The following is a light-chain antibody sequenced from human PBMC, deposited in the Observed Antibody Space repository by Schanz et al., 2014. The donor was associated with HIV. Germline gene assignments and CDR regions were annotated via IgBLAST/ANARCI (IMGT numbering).Light chain of an antibody. Sequence: DVQMTQSPSSLSASVGDRVTITCRASQSISTFLNWYQQKPGKAPKLLISEASILETGVPSTFSGSGSGTEFTLTISSLQPDDFATYYCQQYDTYPYTFGRGTKLEIK. J-gene: IGKJ2*01. V-gene: IGKV1-5*03. CDR1: QSISTF. CDR2: EAS. CDR3: QQYDTYPYT.